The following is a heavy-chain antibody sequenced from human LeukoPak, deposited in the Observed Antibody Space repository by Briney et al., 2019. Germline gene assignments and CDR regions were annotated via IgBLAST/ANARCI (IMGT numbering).Heavy chain of an antibody. Sequence: GGSLRLSCAASGFTFSSYSMNWVRQAPGKGLEWVSSISSSSSYIYYADSVKGRFTISRDNSKNTLYLQMNSLRAEDTAVYYCAKERQSGGYSSSPHWGQGTQVTVSS. CDR1: GFTFSSYS. V-gene: IGHV3-21*01. J-gene: IGHJ4*02. CDR2: ISSSSSYI. D-gene: IGHD6-6*01. CDR3: AKERQSGGYSSSPH.